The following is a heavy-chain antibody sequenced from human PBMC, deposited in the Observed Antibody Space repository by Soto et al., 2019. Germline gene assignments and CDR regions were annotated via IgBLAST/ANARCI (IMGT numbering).Heavy chain of an antibody. V-gene: IGHV3-7*01. J-gene: IGHJ4*02. CDR3: ASAYYYDSSGYSPGGY. CDR2: IKQDGSQK. CDR1: GVTFSSYW. Sequence: GSLRLSCAASGVTFSSYWMSWVRQAPEKGLEWVANIKQDGSQKYYVDSVKGRFTISRDNAKNSLYLQMNSLRVEDTAVYYCASAYYYDSSGYSPGGYWGQGTLVTVSS. D-gene: IGHD3-22*01.